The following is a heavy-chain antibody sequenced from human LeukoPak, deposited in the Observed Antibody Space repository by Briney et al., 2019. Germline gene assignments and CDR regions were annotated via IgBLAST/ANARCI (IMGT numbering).Heavy chain of an antibody. J-gene: IGHJ4*02. CDR1: GFTFSSYS. CDR3: ARQTTVTTTFDY. CDR2: ISSSSSTM. V-gene: IGHV3-48*04. Sequence: GGSLRLSCATSGFTFSSYSMNWVRQAPGRGLEWVSYISSSSSTMYYADSVKCRFTISRDNAKNSLYLQMNSLRAEDTAVYYCARQTTVTTTFDYWGQGTPVTVSS. D-gene: IGHD4-17*01.